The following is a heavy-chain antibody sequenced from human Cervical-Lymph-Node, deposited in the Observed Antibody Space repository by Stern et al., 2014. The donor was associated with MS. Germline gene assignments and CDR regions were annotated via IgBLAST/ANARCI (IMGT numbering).Heavy chain of an antibody. D-gene: IGHD2-2*01. Sequence: EVQLEESGGGLVQPGGSLRLSCAASGFTFSTYAMNWVRQAPGKGLEWVSVISGSGGSTYYADSVKGRFTISRDNSRDNSKNTLYLQMNSLRAEDTAIYYCAKGGNQYCSGTSCSNGFDYWGQGTLVTVSS. CDR2: ISGSGGST. CDR1: GFTFSTYA. CDR3: AKGGNQYCSGTSCSNGFDY. V-gene: IGHV3-23*04. J-gene: IGHJ4*02.